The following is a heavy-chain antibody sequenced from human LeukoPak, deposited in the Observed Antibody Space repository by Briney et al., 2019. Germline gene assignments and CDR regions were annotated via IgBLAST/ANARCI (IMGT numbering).Heavy chain of an antibody. Sequence: GASVKVSCKASGYTFTSYGISWVRQAPGQGLEWMGWISAYNGNTNYAQKLQGRVTMTTDTSTSTAYVELRSLRSDDTAVYYCARVDYDFWSFFDYWGQGTLVTVSS. D-gene: IGHD3-3*01. CDR1: GYTFTSYG. V-gene: IGHV1-18*01. CDR3: ARVDYDFWSFFDY. J-gene: IGHJ4*02. CDR2: ISAYNGNT.